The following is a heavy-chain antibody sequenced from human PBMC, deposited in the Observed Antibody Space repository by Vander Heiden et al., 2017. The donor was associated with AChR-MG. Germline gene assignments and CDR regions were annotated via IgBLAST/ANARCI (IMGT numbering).Heavy chain of an antibody. V-gene: IGHV4-34*01. D-gene: IGHD3-3*01. J-gene: IGHJ5*02. CDR2: INHSGST. Sequence: QVQLQQWGAGLLKPSETLSLTCAVYGGSFSGYYWSWIRQPPGKGLEWIGEINHSGSTNYNPSFKSRVTISVDTSKNQFSLKLSSVTAADTAVYYCARGAVFLLYDRRGLKRNWFDPWGQGTLVTVSS. CDR3: ARGAVFLLYDRRGLKRNWFDP. CDR1: GGSFSGYY.